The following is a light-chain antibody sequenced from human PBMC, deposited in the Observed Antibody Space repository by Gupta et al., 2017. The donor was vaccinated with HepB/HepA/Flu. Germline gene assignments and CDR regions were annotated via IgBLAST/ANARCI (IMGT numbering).Light chain of an antibody. Sequence: QSVLTQPPSASGTPGQRVTISCSGSSSNIGSNYVYWYQQVPGTAPKLLIYRNSERPSGVPDRFSGSKSGTSASLAISGLRSEDEANYYCAAWDDSLSVVFGGGTKLTVV. CDR1: SSNIGSNY. V-gene: IGLV1-47*01. CDR2: RNS. CDR3: AAWDDSLSVV. J-gene: IGLJ2*01.